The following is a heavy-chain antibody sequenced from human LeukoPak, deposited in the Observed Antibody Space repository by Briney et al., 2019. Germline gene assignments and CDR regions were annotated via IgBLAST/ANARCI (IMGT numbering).Heavy chain of an antibody. D-gene: IGHD3-22*01. V-gene: IGHV1-18*01. J-gene: IGHJ4*02. CDR3: ARGAPYYYDSSGYSDY. Sequence: ASVKVSCKASGYTFTSYGISWVRQAPGQGLEWMGWISAYNGNTNYAQKLQGRATMTTDTSTSTAYMELRSLRSDDTAVYYCARGAPYYYDSSGYSDYWGQGTLVTVSS. CDR2: ISAYNGNT. CDR1: GYTFTSYG.